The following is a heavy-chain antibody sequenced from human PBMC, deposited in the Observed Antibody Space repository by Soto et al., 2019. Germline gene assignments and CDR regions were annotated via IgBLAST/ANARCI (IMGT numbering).Heavy chain of an antibody. V-gene: IGHV3-33*01. J-gene: IGHJ4*02. D-gene: IGHD1-26*01. CDR3: AREVIVGYIDY. CDR1: GFTFSSYG. CDR2: IWYDGSNK. Sequence: GGSLRLSCAASGFTFSSYGMHWVRQAPGKGLEWVAVIWYDGSNKYYADSVKGRFTISRDNSKNTLYLQMNSLRAEDTAVYYCAREVIVGYIDYWGQGTLVTVSS.